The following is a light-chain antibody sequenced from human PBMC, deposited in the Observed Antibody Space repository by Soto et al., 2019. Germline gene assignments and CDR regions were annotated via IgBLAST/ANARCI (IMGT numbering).Light chain of an antibody. J-gene: IGKJ1*01. V-gene: IGKV3-20*01. CDR3: QQYGTSRT. CDR1: HSVSSSF. Sequence: EIVLTQSPATLSLSPGERATLSCSASHSVSSSFLAWYQQKPGQAPKLLIYAASVRATGIPDRFSGSGSGTDFTLTISRLEPEDFAVYFCQQYGTSRTFGQGTKVEIK. CDR2: AAS.